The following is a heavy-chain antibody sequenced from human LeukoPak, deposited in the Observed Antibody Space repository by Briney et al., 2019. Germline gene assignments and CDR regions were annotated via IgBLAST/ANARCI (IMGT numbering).Heavy chain of an antibody. V-gene: IGHV3-53*01. J-gene: IGHJ3*02. CDR3: ARDLGAVAGHRAFDI. CDR2: IYSGGST. D-gene: IGHD6-19*01. Sequence: GGSLRLSCAASGFTVSSNYMSWVRQAPGKGLEWVSVIYSGGSTYYADSVMGRFTISRDNSKNTLYLQMNSLRAEDTAVYYCARDLGAVAGHRAFDIWGQGTMVTVPS. CDR1: GFTVSSNY.